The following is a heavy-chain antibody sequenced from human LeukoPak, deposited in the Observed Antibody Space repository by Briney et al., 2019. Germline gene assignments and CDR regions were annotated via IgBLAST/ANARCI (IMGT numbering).Heavy chain of an antibody. J-gene: IGHJ4*02. V-gene: IGHV3-30*18. CDR2: ISSDGSNK. D-gene: IGHD4/OR15-4a*01. CDR1: GFTFSNYG. Sequence: PGRSLRLSCAASGFTFSNYGMQWVRQAPGKGLEWVALISSDGSNKYYADPVKGRFTISRDNSKNTLYLQMNSLRAEDTAVYYCAKQSGADRGHLDFWGQGTLVTVSS. CDR3: AKQSGADRGHLDF.